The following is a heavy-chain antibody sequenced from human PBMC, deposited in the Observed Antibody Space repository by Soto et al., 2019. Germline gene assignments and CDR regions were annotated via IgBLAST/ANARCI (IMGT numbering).Heavy chain of an antibody. V-gene: IGHV3-74*01. CDR3: ASGYYDYYYYGMDV. CDR1: GFTFNRYC. J-gene: IGHJ6*02. CDR2: INSDGSST. D-gene: IGHD3-22*01. Sequence: PGGSLRHSCAASGFTFNRYCMHWVRQAPGKGLVWVSRINSDGSSTSYADSVKGRFTISRDNAKNTLYLQMNSLRAEDTAVYYCASGYYDYYYYGMDVWGQGTTVTVSS.